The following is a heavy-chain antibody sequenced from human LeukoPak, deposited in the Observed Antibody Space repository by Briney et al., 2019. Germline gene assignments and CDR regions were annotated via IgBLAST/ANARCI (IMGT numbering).Heavy chain of an antibody. J-gene: IGHJ4*02. D-gene: IGHD2-21*01. CDR2: IIPIFGTA. Sequence: ASVEVSCQASGGTFSSYAISWVRQAPGQGLEWMGGIIPIFGTANYAQKFQGRVTITADESTSTAYMELSSLRSEDTAVYYCARGLWPESFDYWGQGALVTVSS. V-gene: IGHV1-69*13. CDR3: ARGLWPESFDY. CDR1: GGTFSSYA.